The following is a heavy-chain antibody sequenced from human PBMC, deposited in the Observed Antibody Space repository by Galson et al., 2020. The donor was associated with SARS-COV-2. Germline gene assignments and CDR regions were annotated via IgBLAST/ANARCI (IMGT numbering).Heavy chain of an antibody. CDR3: ARPLPYTSIAVAAPRGAFDI. V-gene: IGHV4-34*01. D-gene: IGHD6-19*01. Sequence: SETLSLTCAVYGGSFSGYYWSWIRQPPGKGLEWIGEINHSGSTNYNPSLKSRVTISVYTSKNQFSLKLSSVTAADTAVYYCARPLPYTSIAVAAPRGAFDIWGQGTMVTVSS. J-gene: IGHJ3*02. CDR2: INHSGST. CDR1: GGSFSGYY.